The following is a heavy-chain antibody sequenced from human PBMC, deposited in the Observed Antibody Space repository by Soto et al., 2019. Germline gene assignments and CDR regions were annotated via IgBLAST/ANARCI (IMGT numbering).Heavy chain of an antibody. CDR2: ISSNGVGT. J-gene: IGHJ6*03. V-gene: IGHV3-64*01. Sequence: PWGSLRLSCAASGFTLSGYAMDWVRQAPGKGLEYVSGISSNGVGTYYANSVQGRFTISRDNSKNTVYLQMGSLRPEDMAVYYCARRARPDFYYMDVWGKGTNVTVSS. CDR1: GFTLSGYA. D-gene: IGHD6-6*01. CDR3: ARRARPDFYYMDV.